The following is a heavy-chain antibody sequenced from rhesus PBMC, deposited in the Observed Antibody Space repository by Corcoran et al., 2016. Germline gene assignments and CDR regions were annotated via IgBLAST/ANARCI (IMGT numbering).Heavy chain of an antibody. V-gene: IGHV3S5*01. D-gene: IGHD3-28*01. Sequence: EVQLVESGGGLVQPGGSLRLSCAASGFTFSSYGMSWVRQAPGKGLDWVSYNSKVGRSTDYADSVQGRFTISKNTAKDTLSLQMNSLRAEDTAVYYCAGIYYDSGYYFDYWGQGVLVTVSS. CDR1: GFTFSSYG. CDR2: NSKVGRST. CDR3: AGIYYDSGYYFDY. J-gene: IGHJ4*01.